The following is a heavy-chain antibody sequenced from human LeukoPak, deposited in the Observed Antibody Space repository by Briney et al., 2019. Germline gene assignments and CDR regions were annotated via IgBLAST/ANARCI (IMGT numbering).Heavy chain of an antibody. J-gene: IGHJ6*03. D-gene: IGHD6-6*01. CDR3: AKYRSSSSYYYYYMDV. V-gene: IGHV3-23*01. CDR1: GFTFSSYA. Sequence: GGSLRLSCAASGFTFSSYAMSWVRQAPGKGLEWVSAISGSGGSTYYADSVKGRFTISRDNSKNTLYLQMNGLRAEDTAVYYCAKYRSSSSYYYYYMDVWGKGTTVTVSS. CDR2: ISGSGGST.